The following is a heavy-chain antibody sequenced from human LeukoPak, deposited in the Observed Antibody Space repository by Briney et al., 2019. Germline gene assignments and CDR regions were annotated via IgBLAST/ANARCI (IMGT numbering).Heavy chain of an antibody. J-gene: IGHJ4*02. Sequence: GRSLRLSCKGSGPNFGEYAMGWARQAPGKGLEWLSFIRGRPYGGTIEYAASLKGRFTISRDDSKSIAYLDMNSLKIEDSAVYYCFKYSASRDDYWGQGTLVTVSS. CDR2: IRGRPYGGTI. CDR1: GPNFGEYA. V-gene: IGHV3-49*04. CDR3: FKYSASRDDY. D-gene: IGHD5-24*01.